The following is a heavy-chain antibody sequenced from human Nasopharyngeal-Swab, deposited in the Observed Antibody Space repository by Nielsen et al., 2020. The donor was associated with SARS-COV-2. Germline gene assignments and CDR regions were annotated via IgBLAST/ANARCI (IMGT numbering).Heavy chain of an antibody. D-gene: IGHD2-15*01. CDR2: INQDGREK. J-gene: IGHJ4*02. CDR1: GFTFSSYW. CDR3: ARDQVATIDY. V-gene: IGHV3-7*01. Sequence: GESLKISCAASGFTFSSYWMSWVRQAPGKGLEWVANINQDGREKYYVDSVKGRFTISRDNAKNSLYLQMNSLRAEDTAVYYCARDQVATIDYWGQGTLVTVSS.